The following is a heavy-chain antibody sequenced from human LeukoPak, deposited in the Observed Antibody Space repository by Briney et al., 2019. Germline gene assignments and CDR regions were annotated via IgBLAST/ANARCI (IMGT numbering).Heavy chain of an antibody. CDR1: GGSISSYY. V-gene: IGHV4-59*08. CDR2: IYYSGST. CDR3: ARLGSSWYGGPSY. Sequence: SETLSLTCTVSGGSISSYYWSWIRQPPGKGLEWIGYIYYSGSTNYNPSLKSRVTISVDTSKNQFSLKLSSVTAADTAVYYCARLGSSWYGGPSYWGQGTLVTVSS. J-gene: IGHJ4*02. D-gene: IGHD6-13*01.